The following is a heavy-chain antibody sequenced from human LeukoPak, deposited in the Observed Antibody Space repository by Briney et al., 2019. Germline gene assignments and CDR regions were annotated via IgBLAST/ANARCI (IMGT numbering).Heavy chain of an antibody. D-gene: IGHD3-10*01. V-gene: IGHV3-30*18. J-gene: IGHJ3*02. CDR2: ISYDGSNK. CDR3: AKDKGGSEIYAFDI. CDR1: GFTFSSYG. Sequence: PGGSLRLSCAASGFTFSSYGMHWVRQAPGKGLERVAVISYDGSNKYYADSVKGRFTISRDNSKNTLYLQMNSLRAEDTAVYYCAKDKGGSEIYAFDIWGQGTMVTVSS.